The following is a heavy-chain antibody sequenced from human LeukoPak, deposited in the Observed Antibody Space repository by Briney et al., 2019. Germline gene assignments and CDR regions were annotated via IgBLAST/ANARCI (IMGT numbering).Heavy chain of an antibody. CDR2: INPSGGST. Sequence: GASVKVSCKASGYTFTRYYIHWVRQAPGQGLEWMGMINPSGGSTSYAQKFQGRVTMTRDMSTSTVYMELSSLRSEDTAVYYCARASSSWEVLSYWGQGTLVTVSP. J-gene: IGHJ4*02. V-gene: IGHV1-46*01. D-gene: IGHD6-13*01. CDR3: ARASSSWEVLSY. CDR1: GYTFTRYY.